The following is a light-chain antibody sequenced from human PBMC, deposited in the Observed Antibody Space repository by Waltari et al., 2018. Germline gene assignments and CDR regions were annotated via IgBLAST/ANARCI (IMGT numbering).Light chain of an antibody. J-gene: IGLJ7*01. V-gene: IGLV2-23*02. Sequence: QSALPQPASVSGSPGESITISCTGTSSDVGTYNLISWYQQHPGKVPKLLIYEVSKRPSGVSNRFSASKSGNTASLTISGLQADDEADYYCCSYAGVRGAVFGGGTHLTVL. CDR1: SSDVGTYNL. CDR3: CSYAGVRGAV. CDR2: EVS.